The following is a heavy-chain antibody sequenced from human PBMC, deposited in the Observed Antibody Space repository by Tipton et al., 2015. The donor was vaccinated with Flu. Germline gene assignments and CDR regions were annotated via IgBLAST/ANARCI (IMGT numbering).Heavy chain of an antibody. J-gene: IGHJ4*02. CDR2: IYYSGST. D-gene: IGHD2-15*01. CDR1: GGSISSGGYY. Sequence: TLSLTCTVSGGSISSGGYYWSCIRQHPGKGLEWIGYIYYSGSTYYNPSLKSRVTISVDTSKNQFSLKLSSVTAADPAVYYCARELVVVATIDYWGQGTLVTVSS. V-gene: IGHV4-31*03. CDR3: ARELVVVATIDY.